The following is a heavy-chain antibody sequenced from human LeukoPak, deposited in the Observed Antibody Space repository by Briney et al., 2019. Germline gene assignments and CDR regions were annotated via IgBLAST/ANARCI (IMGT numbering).Heavy chain of an antibody. CDR2: IIPIFGTA. D-gene: IGHD3-22*01. CDR1: GGTFSSYA. J-gene: IGHJ4*02. CDR3: ARDDSGGYYSYYFDY. Sequence: SVKVSCKASGGTFSSYAISWVRQAPGQGLEWMGRIIPIFGTANYAQKFQGRVTITTDESTSTAYMELSSLRSEDTVVYYCARDDSGGYYSYYFDYWGQGTLVTVSS. V-gene: IGHV1-69*05.